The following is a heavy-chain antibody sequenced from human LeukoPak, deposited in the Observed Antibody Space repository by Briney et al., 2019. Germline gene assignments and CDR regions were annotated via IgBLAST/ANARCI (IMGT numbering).Heavy chain of an antibody. CDR3: ARVGQSGSYSDY. J-gene: IGHJ4*02. Sequence: ASVKVSCKASGYTFTSYDINWVRQATGQGLEGMGWMNPNSGNTGYAQKFQGRVTMTRNTSISTAHMELSSLRSEDTAVYYCARVGQSGSYSDYWGQGTLVTVSS. CDR1: GYTFTSYD. D-gene: IGHD1-26*01. V-gene: IGHV1-8*01. CDR2: MNPNSGNT.